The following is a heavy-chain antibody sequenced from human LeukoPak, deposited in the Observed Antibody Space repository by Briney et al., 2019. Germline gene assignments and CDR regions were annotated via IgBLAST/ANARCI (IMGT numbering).Heavy chain of an antibody. CDR1: GFTFSSYA. J-gene: IGHJ4*02. Sequence: GGSLRLSCAASGFTFSSYAMRWVRQAPGKGLEWMALISYDGNNKYYADSVKGRFTISRDNSKNTLYLQMNSLRAEDTAVYYCASDMSYSGYYIDYWGQGTLVTVSS. CDR2: ISYDGNNK. V-gene: IGHV3-30-3*01. CDR3: ASDMSYSGYYIDY. D-gene: IGHD3-3*01.